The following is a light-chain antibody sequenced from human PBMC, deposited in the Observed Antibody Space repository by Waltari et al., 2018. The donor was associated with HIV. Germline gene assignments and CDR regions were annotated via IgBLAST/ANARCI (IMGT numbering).Light chain of an antibody. CDR3: AAWDDSLNGYV. CDR2: YDD. CDR1: SSNIGSNA. Sequence: QSVLTQPPPVSEAPRQRVTISCSGRSSNIGSNAVYWYQQVPGKAPKLLSYYDDLVSSGICDQVSGSKSGTSAALAIRGLQSEDEADYYCAAWDDSLNGYVFGSGTTVTVL. V-gene: IGLV1-36*01. J-gene: IGLJ1*01.